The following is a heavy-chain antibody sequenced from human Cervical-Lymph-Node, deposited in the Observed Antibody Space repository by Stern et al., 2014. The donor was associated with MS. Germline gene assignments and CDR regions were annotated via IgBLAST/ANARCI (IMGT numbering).Heavy chain of an antibody. CDR1: GYSFSSYW. J-gene: IGHJ3*02. V-gene: IGHV5-51*01. CDR2: IYPTDSDT. CDR3: GRHGGSRWGVVWGFYI. D-gene: IGHD3-3*01. Sequence: VQLVESGAEVKKPGESLKISCKGSGYSFSSYWIGWVRQMPGKGLEWMGIIYPTDSDTRYSPSFQGQVTISAETSTSPALLPRTRLKASDRAMYYWGRHGGSRWGVVWGFYILGPGTMVTVSS.